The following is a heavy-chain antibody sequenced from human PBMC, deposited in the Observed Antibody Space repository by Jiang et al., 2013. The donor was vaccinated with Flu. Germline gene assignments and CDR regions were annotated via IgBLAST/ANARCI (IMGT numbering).Heavy chain of an antibody. CDR2: IASDGSST. V-gene: IGHV3-74*01. J-gene: IGHJ4*02. D-gene: IGHD2-15*01. CDR3: AKMFYYGGSGYYGYFDS. CDR1: GFTFSDYY. Sequence: PGGSLRLSCAASGFTFSDYYMHWVRQAPGKGLVWVSRIASDGSSTNYADSVKGRFTISRDNAKNTLYLQMNNLRAEDTAVYFCAKMFYYGGSGYYGYFDSWGQGTLVTVSS.